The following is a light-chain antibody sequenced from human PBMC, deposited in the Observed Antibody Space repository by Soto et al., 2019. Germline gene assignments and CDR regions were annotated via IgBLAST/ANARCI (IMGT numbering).Light chain of an antibody. Sequence: DIQMTQSPSSVSASVGDRVTITCRASQSISSWLAWYQQKPGKAPKLLIYDASSLETGVPSRFSGSGSGTEFTLTIRSLQPDDFATYYCQQYNSYSRTFGQGTKVDIK. V-gene: IGKV1-5*01. CDR1: QSISSW. CDR2: DAS. J-gene: IGKJ1*01. CDR3: QQYNSYSRT.